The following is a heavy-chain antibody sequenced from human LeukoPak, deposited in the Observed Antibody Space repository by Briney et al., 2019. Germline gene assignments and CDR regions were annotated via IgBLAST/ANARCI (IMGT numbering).Heavy chain of an antibody. Sequence: SETLSLTCTVSGGSISSYYWSWIRQPPGKGLEWIGYVYYSGSTNYNPSLKSRVTISVDTSKNQFSLKLGSVTAADTAVYYCAREGKDIVVVPAAMRYYYYMDVWGKGTTVTISS. V-gene: IGHV4-59*01. CDR1: GGSISSYY. CDR2: VYYSGST. CDR3: AREGKDIVVVPAAMRYYYYMDV. J-gene: IGHJ6*03. D-gene: IGHD2-2*01.